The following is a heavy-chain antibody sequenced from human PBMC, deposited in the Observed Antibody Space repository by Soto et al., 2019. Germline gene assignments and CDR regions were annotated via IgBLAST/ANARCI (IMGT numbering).Heavy chain of an antibody. D-gene: IGHD3-10*01. Sequence: SETLSLTCTASGGSINNYYWSWIRQPPGKGLEWIGYIFYSGSTNYNPSLKSRVTISIDKSKNQFSLNLTSVTAADTAVYYCARAYYYASGSYSIWGQGTLVTVSS. CDR2: IFYSGST. CDR3: ARAYYYASGSYSI. J-gene: IGHJ4*02. V-gene: IGHV4-59*12. CDR1: GGSINNYY.